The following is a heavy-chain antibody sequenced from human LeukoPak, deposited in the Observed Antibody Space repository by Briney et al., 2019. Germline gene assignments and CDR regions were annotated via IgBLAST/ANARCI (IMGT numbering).Heavy chain of an antibody. D-gene: IGHD1-26*01. CDR1: GFTFDDYG. V-gene: IGHV3-20*04. CDR2: INWNGGST. CDR3: ATMGATKDAFDI. Sequence: GGSLRLSCAASGFTFDDYGMSWVRQAPGKGLEWVSGINWNGGSTGYADSVKGRFTISRDNAKNSLYLQMNSLRAEDTAVYYCATMGATKDAFDIWGQGTMVTVSS. J-gene: IGHJ3*02.